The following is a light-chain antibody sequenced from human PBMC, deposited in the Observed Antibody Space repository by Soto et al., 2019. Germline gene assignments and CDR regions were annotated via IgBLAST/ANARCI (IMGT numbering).Light chain of an antibody. Sequence: QSALTQPPSASGSPGQSVTISCTGTSSDVGGYNFVSWYQQHPGKAPKLMIYEVSKRPSGVSNRFSGSKSGNTASLTISGLQAEDEADYYCSSYTSSSTLLVFGGGTQLTVL. CDR3: SSYTSSSTLLV. CDR2: EVS. CDR1: SSDVGGYNF. V-gene: IGLV2-14*01. J-gene: IGLJ2*01.